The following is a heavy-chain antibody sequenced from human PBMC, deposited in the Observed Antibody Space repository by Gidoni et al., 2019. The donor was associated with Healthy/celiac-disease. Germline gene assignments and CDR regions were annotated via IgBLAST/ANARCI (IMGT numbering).Heavy chain of an antibody. CDR2: ISSSGSTI. D-gene: IGHD4-17*01. V-gene: IGHV3-48*03. Sequence: EVQLVESGGGLVQPGGSLRLSCAASGFTFSSYEMNWVRQAPGKGLECVSYISSSGSTIYYADSVKGRFTISRDNAKNSLYLQMNSLRAEDTAVYYCARADYGGNYLDYWGQGTLVTVSS. J-gene: IGHJ4*02. CDR1: GFTFSSYE. CDR3: ARADYGGNYLDY.